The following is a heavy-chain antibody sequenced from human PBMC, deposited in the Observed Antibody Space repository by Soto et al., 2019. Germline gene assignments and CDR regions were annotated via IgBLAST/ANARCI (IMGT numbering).Heavy chain of an antibody. Sequence: NPSETLSLTCTVSGGSISSYYWSWIRQPPGKGLEWIGYIYYSGSTNYNPSLKSRVTISVDTSKNQFSLKLSSVTAADTAVYYCARMTAAIDYYGMDVWGQGTTVTVSS. D-gene: IGHD2-2*01. CDR2: IYYSGST. V-gene: IGHV4-59*01. J-gene: IGHJ6*02. CDR3: ARMTAAIDYYGMDV. CDR1: GGSISSYY.